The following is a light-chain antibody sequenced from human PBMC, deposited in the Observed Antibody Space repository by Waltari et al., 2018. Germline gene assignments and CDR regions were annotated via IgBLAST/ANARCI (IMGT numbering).Light chain of an antibody. V-gene: IGKV3-20*01. CDR1: QTLSSTQ. CDR2: GAS. Sequence: EIALTQSPGTLSLSPGDRVTLPCRASQTLSSTQLAWYQQKPGQAPRLLIYGASSRTTGIPQRFSGSRSGTDFTLTFSRLEPEDFAVYYCQQYGSSPTTFGGGTKVEIK. CDR3: QQYGSSPTT. J-gene: IGKJ4*01.